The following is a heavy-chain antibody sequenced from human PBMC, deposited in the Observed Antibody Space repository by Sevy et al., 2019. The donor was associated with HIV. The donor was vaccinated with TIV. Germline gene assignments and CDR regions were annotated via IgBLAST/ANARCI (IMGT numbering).Heavy chain of an antibody. CDR3: VRGAHGHEGPV. D-gene: IGHD3-10*01. Sequence: SETLSLTCTVSGASISSSGHYCVWTRKPPGKGLEWVGSIYYDGATYYNLSLKSRVTISADTAKNQFFLRLNSVTAADTAVYHCVRGAHGHEGPVWGQGTPVTVSS. V-gene: IGHV4-39*01. CDR2: IYYDGAT. J-gene: IGHJ4*02. CDR1: GASISSSGHY.